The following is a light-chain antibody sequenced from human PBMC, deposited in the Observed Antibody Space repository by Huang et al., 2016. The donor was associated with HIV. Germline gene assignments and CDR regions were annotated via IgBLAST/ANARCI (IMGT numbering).Light chain of an antibody. CDR1: QSVTNN. V-gene: IGKV3-15*01. CDR3: QQYGNWPYT. Sequence: EILMTQSPATLSLSPGERATRSCGASQSVTNNLAWDQQKPGQAPRLLIYGASTRATGIPARFSGSGSGTEFALNISSLQSEDSAVYYCQQYGNWPYTFGQGAKLEI. J-gene: IGKJ2*01. CDR2: GAS.